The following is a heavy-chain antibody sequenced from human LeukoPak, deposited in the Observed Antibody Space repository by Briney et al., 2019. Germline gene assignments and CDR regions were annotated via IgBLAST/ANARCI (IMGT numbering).Heavy chain of an antibody. CDR1: GFTFSSYA. CDR2: ISGSGGST. CDR3: TRSAGGATDY. D-gene: IGHD4/OR15-4a*01. J-gene: IGHJ4*02. V-gene: IGHV3-23*01. Sequence: RTGGSLRLSCAASGFTFSSYAMSWVRQAPGKGLEWVSAISGSGGSTYYADSVKGRFTFSRDNSKNTLYLQMNSLRAEDTAIYYCTRSAGGATDYWGQGTLVTVSS.